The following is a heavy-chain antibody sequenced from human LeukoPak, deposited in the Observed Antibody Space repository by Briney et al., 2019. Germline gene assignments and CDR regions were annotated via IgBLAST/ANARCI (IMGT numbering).Heavy chain of an antibody. CDR3: ARYTSSLRGSYHHYGMEV. Sequence: PGGSVRLSCAASGFTFSELYMSWVRQAPGKGLEWVGDISGDGSKTYYAEYVKGRVTIPGDNAKNTVYMQMNSLRAESTAAYDCARYTSSLRGSYHHYGMEVWGQVATVTVSS. V-gene: IGHV3-11*01. D-gene: IGHD2-2*02. CDR2: ISGDGSKT. J-gene: IGHJ6*02. CDR1: GFTFSELY.